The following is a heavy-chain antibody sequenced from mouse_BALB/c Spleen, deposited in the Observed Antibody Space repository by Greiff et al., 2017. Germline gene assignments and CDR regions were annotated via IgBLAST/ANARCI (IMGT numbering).Heavy chain of an antibody. Sequence: QVQLKQPGAELVQPGASVKLSCTASGYTFTSYWMHWVKQRPGQGLEWIGEINPSNGLTNYNEKFKSKATLTVDKSSSTAYMQLSSLTSEDSAVYYCARSDRAYAMDYWGQGTSVTVSS. CDR1: GYTFTSYW. J-gene: IGHJ4*01. V-gene: IGHV1S81*02. D-gene: IGHD3-3*01. CDR3: ARSDRAYAMDY. CDR2: INPSNGLT.